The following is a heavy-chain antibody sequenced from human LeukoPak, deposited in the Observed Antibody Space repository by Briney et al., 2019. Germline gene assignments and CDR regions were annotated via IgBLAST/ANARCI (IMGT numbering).Heavy chain of an antibody. V-gene: IGHV3-21*01. Sequence: GGSLRLSCAASGFTFSTYSMNWVRQAPGKGLEWVSSISSSGSYIYYADSVKGRFTISRDNAKNSLYLQMNSLRAEDTAVYYCARDLVTGGQGTLVTVSS. CDR1: GFTFSTYS. J-gene: IGHJ4*02. D-gene: IGHD1-26*01. CDR2: ISSSGSYI. CDR3: ARDLVT.